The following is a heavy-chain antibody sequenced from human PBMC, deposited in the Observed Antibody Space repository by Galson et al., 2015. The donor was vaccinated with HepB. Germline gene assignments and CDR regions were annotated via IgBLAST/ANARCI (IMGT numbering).Heavy chain of an antibody. CDR2: IYPGDSDT. V-gene: IGHV5-51*01. J-gene: IGHJ4*02. CDR3: ARQRYCSGGSCYSVDY. Sequence: QSGAEVKKPGESLKISCKGSGYSFTSYWIGWVRQMPGKGLEWMGIIYPGDSDTRYSPSFQGQVTISADKSISTAYLQWSSLKASDTAMYYCARQRYCSGGSCYSVDYWGQGTLVTVSS. D-gene: IGHD2-15*01. CDR1: GYSFTSYW.